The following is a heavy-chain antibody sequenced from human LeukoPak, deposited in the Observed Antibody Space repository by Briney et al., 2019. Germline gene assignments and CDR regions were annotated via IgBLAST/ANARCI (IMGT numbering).Heavy chain of an antibody. CDR1: GFTFSSYS. J-gene: IGHJ3*02. CDR3: AREGTFFSGSTTVTTRAFDI. V-gene: IGHV3-21*01. CDR2: ISSSSSYI. D-gene: IGHD4-17*01. Sequence: GGSLRLSCAASGFTFSSYSMNWVRQAPGKGLEWVSSISSSSSYIYYADSVKGRFTISRDNAKNSLYLQMNSLRAEDTAVYYCAREGTFFSGSTTVTTRAFDIWGQGTMVTVSS.